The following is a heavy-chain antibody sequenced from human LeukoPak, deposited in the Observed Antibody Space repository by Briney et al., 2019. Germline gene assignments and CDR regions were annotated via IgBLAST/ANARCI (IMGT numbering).Heavy chain of an antibody. V-gene: IGHV4-34*01. Sequence: SETLSLTCAVYGGSFSGYYWSWIRQPPGKGLEWIGEINHSGSTNYNPSLKSRVTISVDTSKNQFSLKLSSVTAADTAVYYCARGKKFHWGYFDYWGQGTPVTVSS. J-gene: IGHJ4*02. CDR1: GGSFSGYY. CDR3: ARGKKFHWGYFDY. D-gene: IGHD7-27*01. CDR2: INHSGST.